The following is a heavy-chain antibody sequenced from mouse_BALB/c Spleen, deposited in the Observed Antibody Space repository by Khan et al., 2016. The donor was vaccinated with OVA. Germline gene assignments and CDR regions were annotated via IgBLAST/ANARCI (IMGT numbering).Heavy chain of an antibody. CDR3: ARSCAMDY. J-gene: IGHJ4*01. CDR1: GFTFSDYG. CDR2: ISSLAYSI. V-gene: IGHV5-15*02. Sequence: EVELVESGGGLVQPGGSRNLSCAASGFTFSDYGLAWVRPAPGKGPEWVASISSLAYSIYYADPVTGRFTISREKAKNTLYREMSSLGSEDTAMYYCARSCAMDYWGQGTSVTVSS.